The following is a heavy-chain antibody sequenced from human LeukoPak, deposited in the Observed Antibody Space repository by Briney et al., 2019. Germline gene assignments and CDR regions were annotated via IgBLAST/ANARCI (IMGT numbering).Heavy chain of an antibody. CDR3: AKDDRAYCGGDCYIDY. J-gene: IGHJ4*02. CDR1: GFTFSSYA. V-gene: IGHV3-23*01. CDR2: ISASSTST. Sequence: GGSLRLSCEASGFTFSSYAMSWVRQAPGKGLEWVSVISASSTSTYNADSVKGRSTISRDNSKNTLYLQMNSLRAEDTAVYYCAKDDRAYCGGDCYIDYWGQGTLVTVSS. D-gene: IGHD2-21*02.